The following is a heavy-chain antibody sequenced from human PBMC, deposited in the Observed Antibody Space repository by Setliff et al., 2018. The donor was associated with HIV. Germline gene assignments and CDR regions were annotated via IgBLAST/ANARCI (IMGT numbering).Heavy chain of an antibody. V-gene: IGHV4-38-2*02. Sequence: SETLSLTCSVSAFSISSGYYWGWIRQPPGKGLEWIGSVSHSGSTYYNPPLNSRVTISVDTSKNQFSLNLRSATAADTAVYYCARDRWDLIPPPTLYYFDFWGHGTLVAVSP. J-gene: IGHJ4*01. D-gene: IGHD1-26*01. CDR1: AFSISSGYY. CDR2: VSHSGST. CDR3: ARDRWDLIPPPTLYYFDF.